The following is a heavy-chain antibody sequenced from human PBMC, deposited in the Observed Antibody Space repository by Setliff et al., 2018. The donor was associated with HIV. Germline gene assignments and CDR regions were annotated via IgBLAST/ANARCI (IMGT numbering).Heavy chain of an antibody. D-gene: IGHD3-22*01. Sequence: ASVKVSCKASGYIFANYIISWVRQAPGQGLEWMGWIRAYNGNTNYAQRLQGRATLTTDTSTSTAYMELRSLRSDDTAVYFCARGRTYDSSGYIGNWFDPWGQGTLVTVSS. CDR2: IRAYNGNT. CDR1: GYIFANYI. CDR3: ARGRTYDSSGYIGNWFDP. J-gene: IGHJ5*02. V-gene: IGHV1-18*01.